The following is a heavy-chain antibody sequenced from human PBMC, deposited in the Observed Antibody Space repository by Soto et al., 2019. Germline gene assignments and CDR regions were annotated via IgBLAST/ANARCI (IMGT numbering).Heavy chain of an antibody. D-gene: IGHD2-2*01. CDR3: AKEFVVVGNFDD. CDR1: GFTFSSYG. V-gene: IGHV3-33*06. J-gene: IGHJ4*02. Sequence: GGSLRLSCAASGFTFSSYGMHWVRQAPGKGLEWVAVIWYDGSNKYYADSVKGRFTISRDNSKNTLYLQMNSLRAEDTAVYYCAKEFVVVGNFDDWGQGTLVTVSS. CDR2: IWYDGSNK.